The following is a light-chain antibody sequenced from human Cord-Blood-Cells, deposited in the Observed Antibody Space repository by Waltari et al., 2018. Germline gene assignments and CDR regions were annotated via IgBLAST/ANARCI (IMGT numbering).Light chain of an antibody. CDR3: QQSYSTPYS. Sequence: DIQMTQSPSSLSASVGDRVTITSRASQSISSSLNWYQQKPGKAPKPLIYAASSLQSGVPSRFSGSGSGTDFTLTISSLQHEDFATYYCQQSYSTPYSFGQGTKLEIK. CDR1: QSISSS. V-gene: IGKV1-39*01. CDR2: AAS. J-gene: IGKJ2*03.